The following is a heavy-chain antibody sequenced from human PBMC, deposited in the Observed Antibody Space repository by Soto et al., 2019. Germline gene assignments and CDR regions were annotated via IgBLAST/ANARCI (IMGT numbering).Heavy chain of an antibody. CDR2: IKPSAGRR. Sequence: QVQLVQSGAEVKKPGASVKVSCKASGYTLTDYFLHWVRQAPGQGLEWMGMIKPSAGRRGNAQKLQGRATVTWDTSTSTVYMELSSLRSEDTAVYYCARDNPNENYAGGAMDVWGQGTTVTVSS. D-gene: IGHD1-7*01. CDR1: GYTLTDYF. J-gene: IGHJ6*02. CDR3: ARDNPNENYAGGAMDV. V-gene: IGHV1-46*01.